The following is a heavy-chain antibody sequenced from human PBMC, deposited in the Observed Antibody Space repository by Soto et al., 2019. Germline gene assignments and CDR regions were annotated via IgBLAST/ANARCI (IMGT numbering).Heavy chain of an antibody. D-gene: IGHD3-3*01. J-gene: IGHJ3*02. CDR3: ASRVAYDAFDI. Sequence: PSETLSLTCTVSGGSVRSGSYYWSWIRQPPGKGLEWIGYIYYSGSTYYNPSLKSRVTISVDTSKNQFSLKLSSVTAADTAVYYCASRVAYDAFDIWGQGTMVTVSS. V-gene: IGHV4-61*01. CDR2: IYYSGST. CDR1: GGSVRSGSYY.